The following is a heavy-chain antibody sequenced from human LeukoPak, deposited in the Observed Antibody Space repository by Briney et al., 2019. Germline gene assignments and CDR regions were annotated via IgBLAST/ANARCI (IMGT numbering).Heavy chain of an antibody. CDR3: ARVSGYSHEYRWYFDL. D-gene: IGHD5-18*01. Sequence: GGSLRLSCAASGFTVSDNYMSWVRQAPGKGLEWVSVIYSGGSTYYADSVKGRFTISRDTSKNMLYLQMNSLRAEDTAVYYCARVSGYSHEYRWYFDLWGRGTLVTVSS. CDR1: GFTVSDNY. V-gene: IGHV3-66*01. J-gene: IGHJ2*01. CDR2: IYSGGST.